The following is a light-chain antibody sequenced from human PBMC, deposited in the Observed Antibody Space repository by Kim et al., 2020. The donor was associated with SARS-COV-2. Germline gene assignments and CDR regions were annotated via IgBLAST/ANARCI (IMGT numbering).Light chain of an antibody. Sequence: DIQMTQSPSTLSASVGDRVTITCRASQSISSWLAWYQQKPGKVPNLLIYKASSLESGVPSRFSGSGSGTEFTLAISSLQPDDFATYYCLQYNSFPYTFGQGTKLEIK. J-gene: IGKJ2*01. V-gene: IGKV1-5*03. CDR1: QSISSW. CDR2: KAS. CDR3: LQYNSFPYT.